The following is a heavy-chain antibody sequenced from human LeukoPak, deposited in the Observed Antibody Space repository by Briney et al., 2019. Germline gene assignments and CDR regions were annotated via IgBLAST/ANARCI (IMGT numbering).Heavy chain of an antibody. CDR3: ARYSSSSGWASYYLDY. CDR1: GFSLRNYW. J-gene: IGHJ4*01. Sequence: QPGGSLRLSCAASGFSLRNYWMHWVRQVPGKRLVWVSRIGGDGSVTNYADSVKGRFTISRDNAKNTLFLQINGLRAEDTAVYYCARYSSSSGWASYYLDYWGHGTPVTVSS. D-gene: IGHD6-6*01. CDR2: IGGDGSVT. V-gene: IGHV3-74*01.